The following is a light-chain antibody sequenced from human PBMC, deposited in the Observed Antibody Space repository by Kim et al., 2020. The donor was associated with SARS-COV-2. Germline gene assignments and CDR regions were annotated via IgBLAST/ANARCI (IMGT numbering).Light chain of an antibody. CDR2: DVF. Sequence: PGQSITISCTGTISDLGAFDYVPWYRQHPGKAPQLLIYDVFTRPSGISSRFSGSKSGITASLTISGLQAEDEADYFCSSYGSSSVLFGRGTQLTVL. CDR1: ISDLGAFDY. J-gene: IGLJ2*01. CDR3: SSYGSSSVL. V-gene: IGLV2-14*03.